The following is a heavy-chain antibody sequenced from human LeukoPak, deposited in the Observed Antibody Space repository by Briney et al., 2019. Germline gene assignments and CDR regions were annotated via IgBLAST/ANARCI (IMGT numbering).Heavy chain of an antibody. CDR3: ARDKNYDFWSGYPGAFDI. D-gene: IGHD3-3*01. V-gene: IGHV1-8*01. J-gene: IGHJ3*02. Sequence: ASVKVSCKASGYTFTSYDINWVRQATGQGLEWMGWMNPNSGNTGYAQKFQGRVTMTRNTSISTAYMELSSLRSEDTAVYYCARDKNYDFWSGYPGAFDIWGQGTMVTVSS. CDR1: GYTFTSYD. CDR2: MNPNSGNT.